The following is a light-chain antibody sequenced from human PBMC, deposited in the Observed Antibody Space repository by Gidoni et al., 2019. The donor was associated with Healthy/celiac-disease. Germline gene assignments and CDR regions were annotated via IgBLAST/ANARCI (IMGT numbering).Light chain of an antibody. V-gene: IGLV3-1*01. CDR2: QDS. Sequence: YELTQPPSVSLSPGQTASITCSGDKLGDKYACWYQQKPGQSPVLVIYQDSKRPSGIPERFSGSNSGNTATLTISGTQAMDEADYYCQAWDSSAGVVFGGGTKLTVL. CDR3: QAWDSSAGVV. CDR1: KLGDKY. J-gene: IGLJ2*01.